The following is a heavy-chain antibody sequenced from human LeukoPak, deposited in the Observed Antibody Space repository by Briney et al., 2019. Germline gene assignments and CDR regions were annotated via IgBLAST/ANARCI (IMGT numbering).Heavy chain of an antibody. CDR3: AKASGSYPWYYFDY. CDR1: GFTFSSYS. J-gene: IGHJ4*02. D-gene: IGHD1-26*01. V-gene: IGHV3-21*04. CDR2: ISSSSSYI. Sequence: GGSLRLSCAASGFTFSSYSMNWVRQAPGKGLEWVSSISSSSSYIYYADSVKGRFTISRDSAKNSLYLQMNSLRAEDMALYYCAKASGSYPWYYFDYWGQGTLVTVSS.